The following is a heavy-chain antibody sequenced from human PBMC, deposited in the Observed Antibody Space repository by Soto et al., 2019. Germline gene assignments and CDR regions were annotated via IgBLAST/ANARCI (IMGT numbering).Heavy chain of an antibody. J-gene: IGHJ5*02. Sequence: GGSLRLSCAASGFTFSSYAMSWVRQAPGKGLEWVSAISGSGGSTYYADSVKGRFTISRDNSKNTLYLQMNSLRAEDTAVYYCAKAAGIVVVPAAMTWSDPWGQGTLVTVSS. CDR3: AKAAGIVVVPAAMTWSDP. V-gene: IGHV3-23*01. CDR1: GFTFSSYA. CDR2: ISGSGGST. D-gene: IGHD2-2*01.